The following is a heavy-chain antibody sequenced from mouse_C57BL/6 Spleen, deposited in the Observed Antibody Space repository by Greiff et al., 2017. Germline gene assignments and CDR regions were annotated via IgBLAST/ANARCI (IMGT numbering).Heavy chain of an antibody. CDR3: AREGYDGYAHYYAMDY. CDR2: IYPGSGST. CDR1: GYTFTSYW. V-gene: IGHV1-55*01. J-gene: IGHJ4*01. D-gene: IGHD2-3*01. Sequence: QVQLQQPGAELVKPGASVKMSCKASGYTFTSYWITWVKQRPGQGLEWIGDIYPGSGSTNYNEKFKSKATLTVDTSSSTAYMQLSSLTSEDSAVYYGAREGYDGYAHYYAMDYWGQGTSVTVSS.